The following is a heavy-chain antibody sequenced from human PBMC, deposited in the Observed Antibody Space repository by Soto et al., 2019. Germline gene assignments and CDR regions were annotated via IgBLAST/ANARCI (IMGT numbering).Heavy chain of an antibody. D-gene: IGHD2-2*02. CDR1: GFTFSSYG. V-gene: IGHV3-30*18. J-gene: IGHJ4*02. Sequence: SLRLSCAASGFTFSSYGMHWVRQAPGKGLEWVAFMSYDETIQYYADSVRGRFTISRDNSKNTLYLQMKSLRPDDTALYYCAKALPAAIFPFDCWGQGTLVTVSS. CDR2: MSYDETIQ. CDR3: AKALPAAIFPFDC.